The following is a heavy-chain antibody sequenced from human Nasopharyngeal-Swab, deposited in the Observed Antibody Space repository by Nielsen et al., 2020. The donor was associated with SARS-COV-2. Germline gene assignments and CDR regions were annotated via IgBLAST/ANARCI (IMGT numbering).Heavy chain of an antibody. CDR3: ARDGLDYDFWSAYFMDV. Sequence: PGKGLEWVSSISSSSSYIYYADSVKGRFTISRDNAKNSLYLQMNSLRAEDTAVYYCARDGLDYDFWSAYFMDVWGQDHGHRLL. J-gene: IGHJ6*02. V-gene: IGHV3-21*01. D-gene: IGHD3-3*01. CDR2: ISSSSSYI.